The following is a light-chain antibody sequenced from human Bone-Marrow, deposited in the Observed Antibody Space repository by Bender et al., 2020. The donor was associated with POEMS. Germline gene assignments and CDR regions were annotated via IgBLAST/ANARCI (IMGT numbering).Light chain of an antibody. CDR2: RTN. CDR3: ATWDDSLNGPV. J-gene: IGLJ3*02. Sequence: QSVLTQPPSTSETPGQSVTIFCSGGKSNIGSNYVSWYHQVPGTAPKLLLYRTNQRPSGVPDRFSGSKSDTSASLAIRGLQSDDEGHYYCATWDDSLNGPVFGGGTKLTVL. V-gene: IGLV1-47*01. CDR1: KSNIGSNY.